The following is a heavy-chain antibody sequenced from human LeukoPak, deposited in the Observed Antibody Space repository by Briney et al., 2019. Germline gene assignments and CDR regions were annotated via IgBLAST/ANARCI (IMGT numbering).Heavy chain of an antibody. CDR3: AKRYSSSSFSAFDI. D-gene: IGHD6-6*01. CDR2: ISSSGSTI. V-gene: IGHV3-48*02. J-gene: IGHJ3*02. Sequence: GGSLRLSCTASAFTFSTYSVSWVRQAPGKGLEWVSYISSSGSTIYYADSVKGRFTISRDDAKNSLYLQMNSLRDEDTAVYYCAKRYSSSSFSAFDIWGQGTMVTVSS. CDR1: AFTFSTYS.